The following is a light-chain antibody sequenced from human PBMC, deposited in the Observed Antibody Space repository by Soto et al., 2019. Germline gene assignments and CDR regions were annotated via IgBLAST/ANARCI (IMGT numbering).Light chain of an antibody. Sequence: DVQMTQSPATLSASVGDRVTISCRASQTISSWLAWYQQKPGKAPKLLIYDASSLESGVPSRLSGSGSGTDFTLTISRLEPEDFAVYYCQQYGSSRTFGQGTKVDIK. CDR2: DAS. J-gene: IGKJ1*01. CDR1: QTISSW. CDR3: QQYGSSRT. V-gene: IGKV1-5*01.